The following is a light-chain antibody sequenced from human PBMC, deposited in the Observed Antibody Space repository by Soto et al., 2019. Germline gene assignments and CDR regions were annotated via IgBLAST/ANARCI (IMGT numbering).Light chain of an antibody. CDR2: AAS. CDR3: QQSYSTLPIT. V-gene: IGKV1-39*01. J-gene: IGKJ5*01. Sequence: DIQMTQSPSSLSASVGDRVTIACRASQTIGTYLSWYQQKPGKAPKLLIYAASTLQSGVPSRFSGSGSGKDFTLTSTTLQPADLATYYCQQSYSTLPITFGQGTRLEIK. CDR1: QTIGTY.